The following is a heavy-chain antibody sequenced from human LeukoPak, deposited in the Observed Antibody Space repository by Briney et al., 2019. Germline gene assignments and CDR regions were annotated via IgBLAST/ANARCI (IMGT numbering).Heavy chain of an antibody. CDR3: ASVGGDIVVVVAATQLDY. D-gene: IGHD2-15*01. Sequence: SETLSLTCTVSGGSISSYYWSWIRQPPGKGLQWIGYISYTGSTNYNPSLKSRVTISVDTSKNQFSLKLSSVTAADTAVYYCASVGGDIVVVVAATQLDYWGQGTLVTVSS. CDR1: GGSISSYY. CDR2: ISYTGST. J-gene: IGHJ4*02. V-gene: IGHV4-59*01.